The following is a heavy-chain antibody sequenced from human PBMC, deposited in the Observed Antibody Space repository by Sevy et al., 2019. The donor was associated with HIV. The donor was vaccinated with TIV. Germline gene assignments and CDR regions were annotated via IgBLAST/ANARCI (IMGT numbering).Heavy chain of an antibody. V-gene: IGHV3-21*01. Sequence: GGSLRLSCAASGFTFSSYSMNWVRQAPGKGLEWVSSISSSSSYIYYADSVKGRFTISRDNAKNSLYLQMNSLRAEDTAVYYCARADGLEYSGCPGAFDIWGQGTMVTVSS. D-gene: IGHD1-26*01. CDR2: ISSSSSYI. J-gene: IGHJ3*02. CDR1: GFTFSSYS. CDR3: ARADGLEYSGCPGAFDI.